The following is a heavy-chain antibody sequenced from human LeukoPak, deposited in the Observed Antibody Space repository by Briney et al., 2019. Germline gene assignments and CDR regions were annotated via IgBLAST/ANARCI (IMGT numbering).Heavy chain of an antibody. V-gene: IGHV3-7*01. J-gene: IGHJ5*02. CDR1: GFHFTTYW. CDR3: ARPLMYYYGSETYFWFDP. CDR2: IKQDGSEK. D-gene: IGHD3-10*01. Sequence: GGSLRLSCAASGFHFTTYWMGWVRQAPGKWLEWVANIKQDGSEKYYVDSVKGRFTISRDNAKNSLSLQMNSLRAEDTAVYYCARPLMYYYGSETYFWFDPWGQGTLVTVSS.